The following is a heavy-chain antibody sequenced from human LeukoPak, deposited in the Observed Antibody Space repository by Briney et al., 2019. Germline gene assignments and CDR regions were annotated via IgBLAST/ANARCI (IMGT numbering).Heavy chain of an antibody. D-gene: IGHD2-15*01. V-gene: IGHV4-4*09. J-gene: IGHJ4*02. CDR1: GGSISRYY. CDR3: ARSLGYCSGGSCYSGRYFDY. Sequence: SETLSLTCTVSGGSISRYYWSWIRQPPGKGLEWIGYIYTSGSANYNPSLKSRVTISVDTSKNQFSLKLSSVTAADTAVYYCARSLGYCSGGSCYSGRYFDYWGQGTLVTVSS. CDR2: IYTSGSA.